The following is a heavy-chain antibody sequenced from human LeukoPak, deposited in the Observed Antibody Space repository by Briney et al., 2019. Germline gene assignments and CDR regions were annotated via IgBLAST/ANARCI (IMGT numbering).Heavy chain of an antibody. J-gene: IGHJ4*02. D-gene: IGHD3-3*01. Sequence: GGSLRLSCAASGFTFDDYGMSWVRQAPGKGLEWVANIKQDGSEKYYVDSVKGRFTISRDNAKNSLYLQMNSLRAEDTAVYYCARDIAIFGVVTTYFDYWGQGTLVTVSS. V-gene: IGHV3-7*01. CDR1: GFTFDDYG. CDR2: IKQDGSEK. CDR3: ARDIAIFGVVTTYFDY.